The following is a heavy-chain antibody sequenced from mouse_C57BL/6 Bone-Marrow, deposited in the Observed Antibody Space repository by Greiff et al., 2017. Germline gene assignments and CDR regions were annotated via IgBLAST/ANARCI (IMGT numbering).Heavy chain of an antibody. CDR2: INPSTGGT. CDR3: ARWGIYYGSSSLFDY. Sequence: VQLKQSGPELVKPGASVKISCKASGYSFTGYYMNWVKQSPEKSLEWIGEINPSTGGTTYNQKFKAKATLTVDKSSSTAYMQLKSLTSEDSAVYYCARWGIYYGSSSLFDYWGQGTTLTVSS. V-gene: IGHV1-42*01. CDR1: GYSFTGYY. J-gene: IGHJ2*01. D-gene: IGHD1-1*01.